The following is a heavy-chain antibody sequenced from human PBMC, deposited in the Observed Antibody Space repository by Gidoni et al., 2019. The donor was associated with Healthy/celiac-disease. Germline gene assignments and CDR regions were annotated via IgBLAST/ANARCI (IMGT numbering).Heavy chain of an antibody. Sequence: QVQLVESGGGVVQPGRSLRLSCAAAGCTVSSYAMPWVRQAPGKGLEWVAVISYDGSNKYYADSVKGRFTISRDNSKNTLYLQMNSLRAEDTAVYYCARAVVAAAGNDAFDIWGQGTMVTVSS. CDR3: ARAVVAAAGNDAFDI. CDR2: ISYDGSNK. J-gene: IGHJ3*02. CDR1: GCTVSSYA. D-gene: IGHD6-13*01. V-gene: IGHV3-30-3*01.